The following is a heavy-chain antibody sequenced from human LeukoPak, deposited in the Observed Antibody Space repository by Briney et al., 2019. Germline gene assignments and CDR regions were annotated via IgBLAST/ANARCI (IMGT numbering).Heavy chain of an antibody. J-gene: IGHJ4*02. CDR1: GGSISSGSYY. CDR3: ARRKRNKMATPFDY. CDR2: IYTSGST. V-gene: IGHV4-61*02. D-gene: IGHD5-24*01. Sequence: PSQTLSLTCTVSGGSISSGSYYWSWIRQPAGKGLEWIGRIYTSGSTNYNPSLKSRVTISVDTSKNQFSLELSSVTAADTAVYYCARRKRNKMATPFDYWGQGTLVTVSS.